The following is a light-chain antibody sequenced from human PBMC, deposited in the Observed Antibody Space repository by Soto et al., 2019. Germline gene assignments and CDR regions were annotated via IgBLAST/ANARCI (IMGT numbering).Light chain of an antibody. Sequence: QSALTQPRSVSGSPGQAVGIFCTGTSSDVGGYNYVSWYQQHPGKAPRVIIYDVTKRPSGVPDRFSGSKSGSTASLTISGLQAEDEADYYCCSYAGGPYVFGPGTKVTVL. CDR3: CSYAGGPYV. J-gene: IGLJ1*01. V-gene: IGLV2-11*01. CDR1: SSDVGGYNY. CDR2: DVT.